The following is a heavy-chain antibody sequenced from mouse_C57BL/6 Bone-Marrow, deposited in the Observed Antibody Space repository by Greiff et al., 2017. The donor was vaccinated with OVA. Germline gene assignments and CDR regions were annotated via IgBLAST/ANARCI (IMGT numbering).Heavy chain of an antibody. J-gene: IGHJ3*01. CDR3: AARGDGFAY. CDR1: GYTFTSYW. V-gene: IGHV1-74*01. CDR2: IHPSDSDT. Sequence: QVQLQQPGAELVKPGASVKVSCKASGYTFTSYWMHWVKQRPGQGLEWIGRIHPSDSDTNYNQKFKGKATITADTSSNTAYLQLSSLASEDTAVYYCAARGDGFAYWGQGTLVTVSA.